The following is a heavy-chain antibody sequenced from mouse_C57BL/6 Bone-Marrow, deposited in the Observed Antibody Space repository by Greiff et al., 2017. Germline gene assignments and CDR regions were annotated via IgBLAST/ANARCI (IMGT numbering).Heavy chain of an antibody. CDR1: GFTFSDYG. J-gene: IGHJ3*01. V-gene: IGHV5-15*01. Sequence: EVQVVESGGGLVQPGGSLKLSCAASGFTFSDYGMAWVRQAPRKGPEWVAFISNLAYSIYYADTVTGRFTISRENAKNTLYLEMSSLRSEDTAMYYCARRGCAYWGQGTLVTVSA. CDR3: ARRGCAY. CDR2: ISNLAYSI.